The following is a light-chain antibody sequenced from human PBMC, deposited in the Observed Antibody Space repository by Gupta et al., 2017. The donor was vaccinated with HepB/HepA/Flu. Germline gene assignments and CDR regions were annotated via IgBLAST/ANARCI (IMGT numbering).Light chain of an antibody. CDR3: QEYSGSSWT. CDR2: GAS. CDR1: QNISFL. J-gene: IGKJ1*01. V-gene: IGKV1-5*03. Sequence: LSASVGDSVTITCRASQNISFLLAWFQQKPGRAPKLLMYGASTLERGVPSRFSGSGPGTQFTLTISSLQSDDIATYYCQEYSGSSWTFGQGTKVEI.